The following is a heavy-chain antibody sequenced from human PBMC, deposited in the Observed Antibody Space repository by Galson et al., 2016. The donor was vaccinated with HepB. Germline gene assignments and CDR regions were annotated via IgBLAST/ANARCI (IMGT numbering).Heavy chain of an antibody. D-gene: IGHD4-23*01. V-gene: IGHV1-46*01. CDR3: ARAVGGNFRMDP. CDR2: INPRGGST. Sequence: SVKVSCKASGYTFTSHYIHWARQAPGQGLEWMGMINPRGGSTAYAEKFEGRVTMTRDTSTSTVHLELSSLRSDDTAEYYCARAVGGNFRMDPWGQGTLVTVSS. CDR1: GYTFTSHY. J-gene: IGHJ5*02.